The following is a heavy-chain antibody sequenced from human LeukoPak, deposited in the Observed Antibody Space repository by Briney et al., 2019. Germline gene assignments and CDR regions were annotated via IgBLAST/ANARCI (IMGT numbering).Heavy chain of an antibody. J-gene: IGHJ4*02. CDR2: ISGSGTVT. V-gene: IGHV3-23*01. CDR3: AKGSYYDSSGSFYFDY. CDR1: GFTFSSYA. Sequence: GGSLRLSCAASGFTFSSYAMSWVRQAPGKGLEWVSGISGSGTVTYYADSVKGRFAISRDNSKNTLHVQVNSLGTEDTAAYYCAKGSYYDSSGSFYFDYWGQGTLVTVSS. D-gene: IGHD3-22*01.